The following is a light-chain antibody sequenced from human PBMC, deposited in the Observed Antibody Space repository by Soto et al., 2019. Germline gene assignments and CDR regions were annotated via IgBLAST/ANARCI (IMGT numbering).Light chain of an antibody. V-gene: IGLV2-14*01. Sequence: QCALTQPASVSGSPGQSITISCTGTSGNVGGYNYVSWYQQHPGKAPKLMIYDVSNRPSGVSNRFSGSKSGNTASLTISGLQAEDEADYYCSSYTSSSTLVVFGGGTKLTVL. CDR2: DVS. CDR1: SGNVGGYNY. CDR3: SSYTSSSTLVV. J-gene: IGLJ2*01.